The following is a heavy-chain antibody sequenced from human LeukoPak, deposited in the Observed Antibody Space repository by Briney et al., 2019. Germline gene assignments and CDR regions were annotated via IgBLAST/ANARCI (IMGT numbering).Heavy chain of an antibody. CDR3: ARGGHIAAAGAAGYYMDV. J-gene: IGHJ6*03. Sequence: GGSLRLSCAASGFTFSSYEMNWVRQAPGKGLEWVSYISSSGSTIYYADSVKGRFTISRDNAKNSLYLQMNSLRAEDTAVYYCARGGHIAAAGAAGYYMDVWGKGTTVTVSS. D-gene: IGHD6-13*01. CDR2: ISSSGSTI. V-gene: IGHV3-48*03. CDR1: GFTFSSYE.